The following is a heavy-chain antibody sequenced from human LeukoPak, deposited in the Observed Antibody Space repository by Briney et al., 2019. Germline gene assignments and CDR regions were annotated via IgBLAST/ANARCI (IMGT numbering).Heavy chain of an antibody. J-gene: IGHJ4*02. Sequence: ASVKVSCKASGGTFSSYTISWVRQAPGQGLEWMGRIIPILGIANSAQKFQGRVTITADKSTTTAYMELSSLRSEDTAVYYCARGSSSSKPNLNCWGQGTLVTFSS. CDR3: ARGSSSSKPNLNC. V-gene: IGHV1-69*02. CDR1: GGTFSSYT. D-gene: IGHD6-6*01. CDR2: IIPILGIA.